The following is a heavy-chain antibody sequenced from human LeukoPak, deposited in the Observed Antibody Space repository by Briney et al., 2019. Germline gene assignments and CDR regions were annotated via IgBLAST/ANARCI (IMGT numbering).Heavy chain of an antibody. D-gene: IGHD3-16*01. J-gene: IGHJ4*02. Sequence: GRSLRLSCAASGFTFSSYAMHWVRQGPRKGLEWVSYISSSGSTIYYADSVKGRFTISRDNAKNSLYLQMNSLRAEDTAVYYCARDGRGGYLDYWGQGTLVIFSS. CDR2: ISSSGSTI. CDR3: ARDGRGGYLDY. V-gene: IGHV3-48*04. CDR1: GFTFSSYA.